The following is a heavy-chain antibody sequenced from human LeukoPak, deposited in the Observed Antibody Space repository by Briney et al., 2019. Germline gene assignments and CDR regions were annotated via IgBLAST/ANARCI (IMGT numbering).Heavy chain of an antibody. Sequence: PGGSLRLSCAASGFTFSSYAMNWVRQAPGKGLEWVSAISGSGGSTYYADSVKGRFTISRDNSKNTLYLQMNSLRAEDTAVYYCAKRPRYYYYGMDVWGQGATVTVSS. CDR2: ISGSGGST. V-gene: IGHV3-23*01. J-gene: IGHJ6*02. CDR1: GFTFSSYA. CDR3: AKRPRYYYYGMDV.